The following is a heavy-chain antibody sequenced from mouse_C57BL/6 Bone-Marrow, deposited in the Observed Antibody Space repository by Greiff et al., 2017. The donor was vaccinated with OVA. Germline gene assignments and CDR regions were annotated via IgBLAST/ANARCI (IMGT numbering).Heavy chain of an antibody. CDR1: GYTFTSYW. J-gene: IGHJ2*01. Sequence: QVQLQQPGAELVRPGTSVKLSCKASGYTFTSYWMHWVKQRPGQGLEWIGVIDPSDSYTNYNQKFKGKATLTVDTSSSTAYMQLSSLTSEDSAVYYGARSDDYWGQGTTLTVSS. CDR3: ARSDDY. V-gene: IGHV1-59*01. CDR2: IDPSDSYT.